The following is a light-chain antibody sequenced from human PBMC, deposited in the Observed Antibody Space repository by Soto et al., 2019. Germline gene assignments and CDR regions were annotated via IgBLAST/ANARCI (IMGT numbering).Light chain of an antibody. CDR1: SSDVGSYDL. Sequence: QSALTQPASVSGSPGQAITIPCTGSSSDVGSYDLVSWYQQHPGNVPKLMIYEVTKRPSGVSNRFSASKSGNTASLTISGLQAEDEANYYCCSYSASSVVIFGGGTKLTVL. J-gene: IGLJ2*01. CDR3: CSYSASSVVI. V-gene: IGLV2-23*02. CDR2: EVT.